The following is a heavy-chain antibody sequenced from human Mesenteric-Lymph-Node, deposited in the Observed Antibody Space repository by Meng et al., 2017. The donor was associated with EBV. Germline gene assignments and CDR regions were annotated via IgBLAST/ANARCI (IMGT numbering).Heavy chain of an antibody. Sequence: QVQRQGPGPRLVKPSRTLSLPCAVSGGSISSSNWWSWVRQPPGKGLEWIGEIYHSGSSNYNPSLESRVTMSVDKSKNQFSLKLRSVTAADTAVYYCARDGGGLWFGESKHFDSWGQGTLVTVSS. CDR1: GGSISSSNW. J-gene: IGHJ4*02. D-gene: IGHD3-10*01. V-gene: IGHV4-4*02. CDR2: IYHSGSS. CDR3: ARDGGGLWFGESKHFDS.